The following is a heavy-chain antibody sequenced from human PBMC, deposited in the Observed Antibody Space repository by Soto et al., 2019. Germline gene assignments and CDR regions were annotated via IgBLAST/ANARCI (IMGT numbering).Heavy chain of an antibody. CDR1: GFTFSSNG. Sequence: QVQLVESGGGVVQPGRSLRLTCAGSGFTFSSNGMHWVHQAPGKGLEWVALVSYDGSKKYYADSVKGRFTISRDNSENTLYQQMNSLRAEDTAVYYCARWVGGSMYDNSGKYESWGQGTLVTVSS. D-gene: IGHD3-22*01. J-gene: IGHJ5*02. V-gene: IGHV3-30*03. CDR3: ARWVGGSMYDNSGKYES. CDR2: VSYDGSKK.